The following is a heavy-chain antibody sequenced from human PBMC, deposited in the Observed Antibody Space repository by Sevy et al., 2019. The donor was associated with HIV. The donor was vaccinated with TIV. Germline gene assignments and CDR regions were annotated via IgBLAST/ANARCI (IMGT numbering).Heavy chain of an antibody. Sequence: GGSLRLSCAASGFTFSSYDMHWVRQATGKGLEWVSAIGTAGDTYYPGSVKGRFTISRENAKNSLYLQMNSLSAGDTAVYYCARAIFSYYYDSSDGAFDIWGQGTMVTVSS. V-gene: IGHV3-13*01. CDR3: ARAIFSYYYDSSDGAFDI. CDR2: IGTAGDT. CDR1: GFTFSSYD. J-gene: IGHJ3*02. D-gene: IGHD3-22*01.